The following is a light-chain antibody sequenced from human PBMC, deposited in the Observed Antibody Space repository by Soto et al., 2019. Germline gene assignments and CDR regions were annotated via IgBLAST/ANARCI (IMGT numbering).Light chain of an antibody. Sequence: EIVLTQSPGTLSLSPGERATLSCRATQSVSSSYNAWYQQKPGQAPRLLIYGASSRATGIPDRFSGSGSGTDFTLTISRLEPEDFAVYYCQRYGGSLYTFGQGTKLELK. CDR2: GAS. CDR1: QSVSSSY. J-gene: IGKJ2*01. V-gene: IGKV3-20*01. CDR3: QRYGGSLYT.